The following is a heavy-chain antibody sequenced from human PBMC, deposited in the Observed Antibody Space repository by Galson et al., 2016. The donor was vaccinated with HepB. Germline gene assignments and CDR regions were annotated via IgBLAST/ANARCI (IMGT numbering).Heavy chain of an antibody. J-gene: IGHJ4*02. CDR1: GFTFSTYA. CDR2: ISYDGNKK. D-gene: IGHD3-10*01. CDR3: ARDEDDPSYTIDF. V-gene: IGHV3-30-3*01. Sequence: SLRLSCAASGFTFSTYAMHWVRQAPGKGLEWVAVISYDGNKKYYAASVNGRITIARDNSENTLYLQMHSLRAEDTAVYYCARDEDDPSYTIDFWGQGTLVSVSS.